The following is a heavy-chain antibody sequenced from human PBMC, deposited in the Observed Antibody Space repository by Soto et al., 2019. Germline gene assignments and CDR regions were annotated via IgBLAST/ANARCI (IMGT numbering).Heavy chain of an antibody. CDR2: ISGRGGST. D-gene: IGHD6-6*01. Sequence: EVQLLESGGDLVQPGGSLRLSCAASGFPFTSYAMSWVRQAPGKGLEWVSLISGRGGSTKYADSVKGRFAISRNSSKNTVYLQMSRLRPEDMAVYYCARRARPDFYYMDVWGKGTTVTVSS. V-gene: IGHV3-23*01. CDR3: ARRARPDFYYMDV. J-gene: IGHJ6*03. CDR1: GFPFTSYA.